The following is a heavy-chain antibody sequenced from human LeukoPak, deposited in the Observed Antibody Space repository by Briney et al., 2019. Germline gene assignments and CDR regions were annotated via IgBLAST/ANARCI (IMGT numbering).Heavy chain of an antibody. CDR2: IIPIFGTA. Sequence: ASVEVSCKASGGTFSSYAISWVRQAPGQGLEWMGGIIPIFGTANYAQKFQGRVTITADKSTSTAYMELSSLRSEDTAVYYCARGPLTAAGSHYYYYYYMDVWGKGTTVTVSS. J-gene: IGHJ6*03. D-gene: IGHD6-13*01. CDR1: GGTFSSYA. CDR3: ARGPLTAAGSHYYYYYYMDV. V-gene: IGHV1-69*06.